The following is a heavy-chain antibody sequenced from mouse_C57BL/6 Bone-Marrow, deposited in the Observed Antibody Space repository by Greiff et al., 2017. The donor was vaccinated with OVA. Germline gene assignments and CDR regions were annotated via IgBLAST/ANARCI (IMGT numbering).Heavy chain of an antibody. J-gene: IGHJ4*01. V-gene: IGHV1-59*01. CDR2: IDPSDSYT. CDR3: ARDGDGYYRNAMDY. CDR1: GYTFTSYW. D-gene: IGHD2-3*01. Sequence: QVQLQQPGAELVRPGTSVKLSCKASGYTFTSYWMHWVKQRPGQGLEWIGVIDPSDSYTNYNQKFKGKATLTVDTSSSTAYMQLISLTSEDSAVYYCARDGDGYYRNAMDYWGQGTSVTVSS.